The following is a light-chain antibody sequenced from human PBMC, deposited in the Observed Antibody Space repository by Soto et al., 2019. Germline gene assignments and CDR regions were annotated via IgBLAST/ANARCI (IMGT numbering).Light chain of an antibody. V-gene: IGKV3-20*01. CDR2: RAS. Sequence: ENVLTESLGTQSLSPGRRATLSCRASQSLSNNIYLAWYQQKPGQAPRLLIYRASSKATGIPNRFSGSGSGTDFALTVSRLEPADFAVYYYQQYGNWPQRFGQGTKVDIK. CDR3: QQYGNWPQR. J-gene: IGKJ1*01. CDR1: QSLSNNIY.